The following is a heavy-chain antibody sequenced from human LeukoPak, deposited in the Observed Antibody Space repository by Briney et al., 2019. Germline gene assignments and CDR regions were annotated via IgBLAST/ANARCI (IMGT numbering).Heavy chain of an antibody. D-gene: IGHD2-2*02. J-gene: IGHJ4*02. CDR1: GGTFSSYA. CDR3: ASEYCSSTSCYSY. Sequence: ASVKVSCKASGGTFSSYAISWVRQAPGQGLEWMGGIIPIFGTANYAQKFQGRVTITADESTSTAYMELSSLRSEDTAVYYCASEYCSSTSCYSYWGQGTLVTVSS. CDR2: IIPIFGTA. V-gene: IGHV1-69*13.